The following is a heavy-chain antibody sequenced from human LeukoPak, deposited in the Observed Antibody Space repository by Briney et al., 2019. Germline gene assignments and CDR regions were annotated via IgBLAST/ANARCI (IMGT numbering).Heavy chain of an antibody. Sequence: RPSQTLSLTCTVSGGSISSGGYYWSWIRQHPGKGLEWIGSIYHSGSTYYNPSLKSRVTISVDTSKNQFSLKLSSVTAADTAVYYCARVIPGGSGRFDYWGQGTLVTVSS. V-gene: IGHV4-39*07. D-gene: IGHD3-10*01. CDR3: ARVIPGGSGRFDY. CDR2: IYHSGST. J-gene: IGHJ4*02. CDR1: GGSISSGGYY.